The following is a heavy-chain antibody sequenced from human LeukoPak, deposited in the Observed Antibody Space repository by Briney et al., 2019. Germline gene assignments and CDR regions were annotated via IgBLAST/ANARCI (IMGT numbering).Heavy chain of an antibody. CDR3: ARAHGSGSYYNVYWFDP. J-gene: IGHJ5*02. CDR2: IIPIFGTA. D-gene: IGHD3-10*01. CDR1: GYTFTSYD. Sequence: SVKVSCKASGYTFTSYDINWVRQATGQGLEWMGRIIPIFGTANYAQKFQGRVTITTDESTSTAYMELSSLRSEDTAVYYCARAHGSGSYYNVYWFDPWGQGTLVTVSS. V-gene: IGHV1-69*05.